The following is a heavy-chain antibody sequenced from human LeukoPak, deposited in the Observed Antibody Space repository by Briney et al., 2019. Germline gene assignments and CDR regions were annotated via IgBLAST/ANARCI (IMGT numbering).Heavy chain of an antibody. V-gene: IGHV1-2*02. Sequence: ASVKVSCKASGYTFTGYYMHWVRQAPGQGLEWMGWINPNSGGTNYAQKFQGRVTMTRDTSFSTAYMELSRLRSDDTAVYYCARQERYYYYYYMDVWGKGTTVTVSS. J-gene: IGHJ6*03. CDR2: INPNSGGT. CDR1: GYTFTGYY. D-gene: IGHD1-26*01. CDR3: ARQERYYYYYYMDV.